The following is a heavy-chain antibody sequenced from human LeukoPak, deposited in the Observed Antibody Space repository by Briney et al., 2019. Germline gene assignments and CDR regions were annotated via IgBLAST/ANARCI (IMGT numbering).Heavy chain of an antibody. J-gene: IGHJ4*02. CDR1: GGSISSSSYY. Sequence: SETLSLTCTVSGGSISSSSYYWGWIRQPPGKGLEWIGSIYYSGSTYYNPSLKSRVTISVDTSKNQFSLKLSSVTAADTAVYYCARGDPDTVVSYDYWGQGTLVTVSS. V-gene: IGHV4-39*07. D-gene: IGHD4-23*01. CDR2: IYYSGST. CDR3: ARGDPDTVVSYDY.